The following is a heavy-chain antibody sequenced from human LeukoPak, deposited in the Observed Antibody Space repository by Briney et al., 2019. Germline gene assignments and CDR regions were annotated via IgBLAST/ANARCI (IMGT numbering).Heavy chain of an antibody. CDR3: ARGNYYGSGSTGLFDY. CDR2: IKQDGSEK. D-gene: IGHD3-10*01. CDR1: GFTFSSYW. Sequence: PGGSLRLSCAASGFTFSSYWMSWVRQAPGKGLEWVANIKQDGSEKYYVDSVKGRFTISRDNAKNSLYLQMNSLRAEDTAVYYCARGNYYGSGSTGLFDYWGQGTLVTVSS. J-gene: IGHJ4*02. V-gene: IGHV3-7*01.